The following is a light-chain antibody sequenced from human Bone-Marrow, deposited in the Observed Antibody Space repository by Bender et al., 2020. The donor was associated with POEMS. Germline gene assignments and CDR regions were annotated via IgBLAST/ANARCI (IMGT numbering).Light chain of an antibody. CDR1: SSDVGNYNY. V-gene: IGLV2-8*01. CDR3: NSHTSSTTWV. CDR2: GVN. Sequence: QSALTQPPSASGSPGQAVTISCTGTSSDVGNYNYVSWYQQRPGKAPKLMIYGVNQRPSGVPDRFSGSKSGNTASLTISGLQAADEADYYCNSHTSSTTWVFGGGTKVTVL. J-gene: IGLJ3*02.